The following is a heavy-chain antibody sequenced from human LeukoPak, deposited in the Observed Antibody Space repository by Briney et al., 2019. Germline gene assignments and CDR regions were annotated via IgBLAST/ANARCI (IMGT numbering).Heavy chain of an antibody. J-gene: IGHJ6*03. D-gene: IGHD3-16*02. CDR2: ISGSGDTT. Sequence: GGSLRLSCAASGFTFSSYAMHWVRQAPGKGLEWVSSISGSGDTTYYVDSVKGRFTISRDNSKNTLYLQMSSLRAEDTALYYCAQQGGSDHHYYMDVWGKGTTVTVSS. CDR3: AQQGGSDHHYYMDV. CDR1: GFTFSSYA. V-gene: IGHV3-23*01.